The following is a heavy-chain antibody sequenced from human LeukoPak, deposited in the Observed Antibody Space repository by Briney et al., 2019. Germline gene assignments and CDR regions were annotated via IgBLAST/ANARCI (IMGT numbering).Heavy chain of an antibody. CDR1: GFTFSMSS. CDR2: ISFDGANK. CDR3: ARGRAGIAAAGFDY. J-gene: IGHJ4*02. V-gene: IGHV3-30*04. Sequence: GGSLRLSCATSGFTFSMSSMHWVRLAPGKGLEWLAGISFDGANKFSGDSVKGRFSISRDNSKNTLYLQMNSLGLDDTAIYFCARGRAGIAAAGFDYWGQGTLVTVSS. D-gene: IGHD6-13*01.